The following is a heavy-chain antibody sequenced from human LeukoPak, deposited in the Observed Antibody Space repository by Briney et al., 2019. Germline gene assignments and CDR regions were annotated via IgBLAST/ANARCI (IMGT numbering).Heavy chain of an antibody. Sequence: PGGSLRLSCAASGFTFSRYWMSWVREAPGKGLEWVAKIKQDGSEKYYVDSVKGRFTISRDNAKNSLYLQMNSLRAEDTAVYYCARDRSIADYVWGSYRPFDYWGQGTLVSVSS. CDR2: IKQDGSEK. CDR1: GFTFSRYW. CDR3: ARDRSIADYVWGSYRPFDY. V-gene: IGHV3-7*01. J-gene: IGHJ4*02. D-gene: IGHD3-16*02.